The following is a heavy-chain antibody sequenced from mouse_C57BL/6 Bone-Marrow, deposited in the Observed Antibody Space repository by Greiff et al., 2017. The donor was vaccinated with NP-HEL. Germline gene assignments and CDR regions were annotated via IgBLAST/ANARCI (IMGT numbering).Heavy chain of an antibody. D-gene: IGHD2-3*01. Sequence: QVQLQQPGAELVKPGASVKLSCKASGYTFTSYWMQWVKQRPGQGLEWIGEIDPSDSYTNYNQKFKGKATLTVDTSSSTAYMQLSSLTSEDSAVFYCARSDDGYWYFDVWGTGTTVTVSS. CDR3: ARSDDGYWYFDV. V-gene: IGHV1-50*01. CDR1: GYTFTSYW. J-gene: IGHJ1*03. CDR2: IDPSDSYT.